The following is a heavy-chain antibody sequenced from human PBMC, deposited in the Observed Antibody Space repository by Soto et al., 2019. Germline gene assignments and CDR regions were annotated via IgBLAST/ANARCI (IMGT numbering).Heavy chain of an antibody. J-gene: IGHJ6*02. Sequence: SETLSLTCSVSGGSISSGYYYWSWIRQPPGKALECIGNIYYIGMTYYNPSLKIRVIISLYTSKKHDLLKVGSVTAADTAVYYCASSSLYGMDVWGQGTTVTVSS. CDR2: IYYIGMT. CDR1: GGSISSGYYY. V-gene: IGHV4-30-4*01. CDR3: ASSSLYGMDV.